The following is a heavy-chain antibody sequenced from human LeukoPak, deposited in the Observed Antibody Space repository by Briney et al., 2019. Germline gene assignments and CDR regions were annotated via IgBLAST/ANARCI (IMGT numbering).Heavy chain of an antibody. CDR1: GGTFSSYA. Sequence: SVKVSCKASGGTFSSYAISWVRQAPGQGLEWMGGIIPIFGTANYEQKFQGRVTITADESTSTAYMELSSLRSEDTAVYYCARFQFSAARNMDVWGKGTTVTVSS. V-gene: IGHV1-69*13. J-gene: IGHJ6*03. CDR3: ARFQFSAARNMDV. D-gene: IGHD2-15*01. CDR2: IIPIFGTA.